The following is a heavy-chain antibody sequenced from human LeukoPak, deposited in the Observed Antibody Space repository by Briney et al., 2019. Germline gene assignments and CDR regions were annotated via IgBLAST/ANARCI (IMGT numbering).Heavy chain of an antibody. CDR2: ISYDGSNK. V-gene: IGHV3-30*04. CDR1: GFTFSNYA. D-gene: IGHD4-23*01. CDR3: AKDPVGRFDP. Sequence: GGSLRLSCAASGFTFSNYAMHWVRQAPGKGLEWVAVISYDGSNKYYAYSVRGQFTISRENYKNTLYLQINSLRAEDAAVYYCAKDPVGRFDPWGQGTLVTVSS. J-gene: IGHJ5*02.